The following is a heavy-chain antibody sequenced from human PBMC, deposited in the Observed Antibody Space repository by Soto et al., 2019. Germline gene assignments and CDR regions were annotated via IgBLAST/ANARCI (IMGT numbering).Heavy chain of an antibody. CDR2: IKEDGHEG. CDR3: ARVQSNGYFYY. Sequence: EVQLVESGGGLVQPGGSLRLSCATSGFTLSDFWMSWVRQAPGKGLEWVATIKEDGHEGFYVNCVRGRFTTSRDNAENSVYLQMNSLRVDDTAVYYCARVQSNGYFYYWGQGTLVTVSS. J-gene: IGHJ4*02. CDR1: GFTLSDFW. V-gene: IGHV3-7*03. D-gene: IGHD3-22*01.